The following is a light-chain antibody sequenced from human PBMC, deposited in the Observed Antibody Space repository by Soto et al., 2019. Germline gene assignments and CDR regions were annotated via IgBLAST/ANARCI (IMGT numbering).Light chain of an antibody. CDR3: QQYGSSPWT. Sequence: EILLTQSPGTLSLSPGERATLSCRASQSVSSSYLAWYQQKPGQAPRLLIYGASSSATGIPDRFSGSGSGTAFTLTISRLEPEDFAVYYCQQYGSSPWTFGQGTKVDIK. V-gene: IGKV3-20*01. CDR1: QSVSSSY. J-gene: IGKJ1*01. CDR2: GAS.